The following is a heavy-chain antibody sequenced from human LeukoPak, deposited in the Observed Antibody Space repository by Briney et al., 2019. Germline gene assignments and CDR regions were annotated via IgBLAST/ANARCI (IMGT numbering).Heavy chain of an antibody. CDR3: ARDGVNYYDISGYDI. CDR2: INHSGST. J-gene: IGHJ4*02. V-gene: IGHV4-34*01. D-gene: IGHD3-22*01. CDR1: GGSFSGYY. Sequence: NASETLSLTCAVYGGSFSGYYWSWIRQPPGKGLEWIGEINHSGSTNYNPSLKSRVTISVDTSKNQFSLKLSSVTAAGTAVYYCARDGVNYYDISGYDIWGRGTLVTVSS.